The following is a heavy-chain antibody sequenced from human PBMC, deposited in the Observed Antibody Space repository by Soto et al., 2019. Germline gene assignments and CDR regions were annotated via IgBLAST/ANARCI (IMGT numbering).Heavy chain of an antibody. CDR2: ISGGGAST. V-gene: IGHV3-23*01. J-gene: IGHJ4*02. CDR3: XXXXXXXXXXXFDQ. Sequence: EVQLLESGGGLVQPGGSLRLSCAAFEFTFSSYAMSWVRQAPGKGLEWVSAISGGGASTYHADSVKGRLTISRDNSKNTLYLQXNSXXXXXXXXYXXXXXXXXXXXXXFDQWGQGTLVTVSS. CDR1: EFTFSSYA.